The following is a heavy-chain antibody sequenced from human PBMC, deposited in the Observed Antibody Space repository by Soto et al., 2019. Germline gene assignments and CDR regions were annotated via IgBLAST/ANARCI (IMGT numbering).Heavy chain of an antibody. CDR3: ARGNRVLPYYYYYMDV. CDR2: ISSSSSYI. Sequence: EVQLVESGGGLVKPGGSLRLSCAASGFTFSSYSMNWVRQAPGKGLEWVSSISSSSSYIYYADSVKGRFTISRDNAKNSLHLQMNSLRAEDTAVYYCARGNRVLPYYYYYMDVWGKGTTVTVSS. V-gene: IGHV3-21*01. CDR1: GFTFSSYS. J-gene: IGHJ6*03.